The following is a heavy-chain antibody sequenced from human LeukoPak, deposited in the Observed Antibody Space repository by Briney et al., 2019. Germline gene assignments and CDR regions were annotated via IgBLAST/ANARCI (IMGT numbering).Heavy chain of an antibody. CDR3: ARVLHAPYLIDS. V-gene: IGHV4-38-2*02. CDR2: VFRLQTVST. CDR1: ASSITSTYY. Sequence: SQTLSPTCTVSASSITSTYYWAWFRQPPGKGLEWIATVFRLQTVSTFNNPSLESRVTMSLDPSQSQFSLNLTSVTAADTALYFCARVLHAPYLIDSWGQGTLVTVSS. D-gene: IGHD2-8*01. J-gene: IGHJ4*02.